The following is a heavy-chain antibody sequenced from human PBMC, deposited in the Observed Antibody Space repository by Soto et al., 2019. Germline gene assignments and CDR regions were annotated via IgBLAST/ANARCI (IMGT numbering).Heavy chain of an antibody. CDR2: IYSSGST. CDR1: GGYISSSVYY. CDR3: ATPVSSGYQGLEV. Sequence: SETLSLTCTVSGGYISSSVYYWAWIRQPPGKGLEWIGSIYSSGSTYYNPSLRSRVTISVDTSKNQFSLKLSSVTAADTAVYYCATPVSSGYQGLEVWGQGTMVTVSS. J-gene: IGHJ3*01. V-gene: IGHV4-39*01. D-gene: IGHD3-22*01.